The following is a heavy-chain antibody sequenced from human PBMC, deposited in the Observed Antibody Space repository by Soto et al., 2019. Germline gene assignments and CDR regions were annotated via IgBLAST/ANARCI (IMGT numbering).Heavy chain of an antibody. CDR2: ISHDGSNK. Sequence: QVQLVESGGGVVQPGRSLRLSCAASGFTFSSYGMLWVRQAPGKGLEWVAVISHDGSNKYYADSVKGRFTISRDNSKNTLHLQMNSLRAEDTAVYYCARPGTTYYYYSGMDVWGQGTTVTVSS. V-gene: IGHV3-30*03. CDR3: ARPGTTYYYYSGMDV. J-gene: IGHJ6*02. CDR1: GFTFSSYG. D-gene: IGHD1-1*01.